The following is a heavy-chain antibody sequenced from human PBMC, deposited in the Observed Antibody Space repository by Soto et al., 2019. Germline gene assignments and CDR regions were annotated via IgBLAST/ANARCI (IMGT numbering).Heavy chain of an antibody. J-gene: IGHJ3*02. D-gene: IGHD4-17*01. V-gene: IGHV1-46*01. CDR1: GYSFTSHY. CDR2: ANPSGGNT. CDR3: ARDGLEMTTVTTGAFDI. Sequence: ASVKVSCKASGYSFTSHYIHRVRQAPGQGLEWMGMANPSGGNTNYAQKLQGRVTMTTDTSTSTAYMELRSLRSDDTAVYYCARDGLEMTTVTTGAFDIWGQGTMVTVSS.